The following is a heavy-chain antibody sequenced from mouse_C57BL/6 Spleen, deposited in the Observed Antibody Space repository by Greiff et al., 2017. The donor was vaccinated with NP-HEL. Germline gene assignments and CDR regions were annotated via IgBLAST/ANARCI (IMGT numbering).Heavy chain of an antibody. CDR3: ASPTVVEDWYFDV. CDR2: INPSSGYT. CDR1: GYTFTSYW. D-gene: IGHD1-1*01. V-gene: IGHV1-7*01. J-gene: IGHJ1*03. Sequence: QVQLKESGAELAKPGASVKLSCKASGYTFTSYWMHWVKQRPGQGLEWIGYINPSSGYTKYNQKFKDKATLTADKSSSTAYMQLSSMTYEDSAVYYCASPTVVEDWYFDVWGTGTTVTVSS.